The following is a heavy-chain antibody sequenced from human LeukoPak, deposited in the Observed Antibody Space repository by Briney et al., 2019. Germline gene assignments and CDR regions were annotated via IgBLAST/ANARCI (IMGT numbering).Heavy chain of an antibody. CDR2: ISGSGGST. V-gene: IGHV3-23*01. CDR3: AKDGVVVVAAASDY. Sequence: AGGSLRLSRAASGFTFSSYAMSWVRQAPGKGLEWVSAISGSGGSTYYADSVKGRFTISRDNSKNTLYLQMNSLRAEDTAVYYCAKDGVVVVAAASDYWGQGTLVTVSS. J-gene: IGHJ4*02. CDR1: GFTFSSYA. D-gene: IGHD2-15*01.